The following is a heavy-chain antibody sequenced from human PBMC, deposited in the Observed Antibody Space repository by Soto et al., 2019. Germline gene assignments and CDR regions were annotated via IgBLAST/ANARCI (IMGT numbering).Heavy chain of an antibody. V-gene: IGHV3-21*01. D-gene: IGHD7-27*01. CDR3: ARVPSGYYYYGMDV. Sequence: GGSLRLSCAASGFTFSSYSMNWVRQAPGKGLGWVSSISSSSSYIYYADSVKGRFTTSRDNAKNSLYLQMNSLRAEDTAVYYCARVPSGYYYYGMDVWGQGTTVTVSS. J-gene: IGHJ6*02. CDR2: ISSSSSYI. CDR1: GFTFSSYS.